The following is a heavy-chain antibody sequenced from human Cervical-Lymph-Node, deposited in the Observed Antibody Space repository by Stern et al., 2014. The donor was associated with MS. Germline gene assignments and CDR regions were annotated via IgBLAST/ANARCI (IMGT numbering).Heavy chain of an antibody. CDR1: GFGFSSYG. D-gene: IGHD3-9*01. V-gene: IGHV3-33*01. CDR2: IWYDGSKK. J-gene: IGHJ4*02. CDR3: TGVNYDILTGYYSDY. Sequence: QVQLVESGGGVVQPGRSLKLSCAASGFGFSSYGIHWVRQAPGKGLEWVAVIWYDGSKKFYAEFVKGRFTISRDNSKNTGYLQMNSLRAEDTAVYYCTGVNYDILTGYYSDYWGQGTLVTVSS.